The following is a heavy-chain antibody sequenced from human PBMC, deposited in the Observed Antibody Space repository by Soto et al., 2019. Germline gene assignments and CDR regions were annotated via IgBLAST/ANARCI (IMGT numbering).Heavy chain of an antibody. V-gene: IGHV4-34*01. CDR2: INHSGST. J-gene: IGHJ5*02. CDR3: ARVPRADSSSQYPT. D-gene: IGHD6-13*01. Sequence: SETLSLTCAVYGGSFSGYYWSWIRQPPGKGLEWIGEINHSGSTNYNPSLKSRVTISVDTSKNQFSLKLSSVTAADTAVYYCARVPRADSSSQYPTWGQGTLVTVSS. CDR1: GGSFSGYY.